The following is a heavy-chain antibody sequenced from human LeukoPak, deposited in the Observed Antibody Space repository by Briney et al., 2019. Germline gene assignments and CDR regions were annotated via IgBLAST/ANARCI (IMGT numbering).Heavy chain of an antibody. CDR1: GFTVSSNY. CDR2: IYSGGST. D-gene: IGHD2-15*01. CDR3: AREGGSCYFDY. Sequence: GGSLRLSCAASGFTVSSNYMSWVRQAPGKGLEWVSVIYSGGSTYYADSVKGRFTISRDNSKNTPYLQMNSRRAEDTAVYYCAREGGSCYFDYWGQGTLVTVSS. J-gene: IGHJ4*02. V-gene: IGHV3-66*02.